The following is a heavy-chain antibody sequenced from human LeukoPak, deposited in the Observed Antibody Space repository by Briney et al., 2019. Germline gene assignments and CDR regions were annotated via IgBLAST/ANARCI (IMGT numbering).Heavy chain of an antibody. CDR1: GFTFSSSS. CDR2: ISSGSTYI. J-gene: IGHJ3*02. CDR3: ARIGSGSLVAFDI. D-gene: IGHD3-10*01. V-gene: IGHV3-21*01. Sequence: GGSLTLSCAVSGFTFSSSSMNWVRQAPGKGLEWVSSISSGSTYIYYADSLKGRSTISRDNAKSSLYLQMNRLGADDTAVYYCARIGSGSLVAFDIWGQGTMVTVSS.